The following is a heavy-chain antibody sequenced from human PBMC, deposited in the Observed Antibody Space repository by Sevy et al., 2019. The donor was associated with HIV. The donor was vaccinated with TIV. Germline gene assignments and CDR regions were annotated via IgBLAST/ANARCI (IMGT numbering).Heavy chain of an antibody. V-gene: IGHV3-7*01. CDR3: ARTPTIFGARASGYYDFDY. D-gene: IGHD3-3*01. CDR2: IKQDGSEK. Sequence: GGFLRLSCAASGFTFSSYWMSWVRQAPGKGLEWVANIKQDGSEKYYVDSVKGRFTISRDNAKNSLYLQMNSLRAEDTAVYYCARTPTIFGARASGYYDFDYWGQGTLVTVSS. CDR1: GFTFSSYW. J-gene: IGHJ4*02.